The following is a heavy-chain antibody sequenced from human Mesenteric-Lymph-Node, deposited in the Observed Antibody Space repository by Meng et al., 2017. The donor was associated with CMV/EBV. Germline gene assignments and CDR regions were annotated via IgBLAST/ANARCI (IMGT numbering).Heavy chain of an antibody. Sequence: ASGYTFTNHGITWVRKAPGQGLEWMGWIAADTGNTHYAQTLQGRVTMTADTSSSTVNMELRGLRSDDTAVYYCARDRVVRGGITSVDYWGQGTLSPSPQ. CDR2: IAADTGNT. J-gene: IGHJ4*02. V-gene: IGHV1-18*04. D-gene: IGHD3-10*01. CDR3: ARDRVVRGGITSVDY. CDR1: GYTFTNHG.